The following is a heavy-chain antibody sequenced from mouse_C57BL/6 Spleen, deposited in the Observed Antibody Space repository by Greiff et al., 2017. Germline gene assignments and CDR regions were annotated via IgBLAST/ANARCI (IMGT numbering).Heavy chain of an antibody. J-gene: IGHJ1*03. CDR1: GFNIKDYY. Sequence: EVQLQQSGAELVKPGASVKLSCTASGFNIKDYYMHWVKQRTEQGLEWIGRIDPEDGETTYAPKFPGKATITADTSSNTAYLQLSSLTSEDTAVYYWAYYYGSSLSYWYFDVWGTGTTVTVSS. D-gene: IGHD1-1*01. CDR2: IDPEDGET. CDR3: AYYYGSSLSYWYFDV. V-gene: IGHV14-2*01.